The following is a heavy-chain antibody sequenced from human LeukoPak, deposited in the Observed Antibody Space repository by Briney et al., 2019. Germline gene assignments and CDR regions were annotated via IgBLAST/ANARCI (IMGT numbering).Heavy chain of an antibody. V-gene: IGHV4-30-2*01. D-gene: IGHD6-13*01. CDR2: IYHSGST. Sequence: KSSETLSLTCTVSGGSISSGGYYWSWIRQPPGKGLEWIGYIYHSGSTYYNPSLKSRVTISVDTSKNQFSLKLSSVTAADTAVYYCARDSSSWYGGFDYWGQGILVTVSS. J-gene: IGHJ4*02. CDR3: ARDSSSWYGGFDY. CDR1: GGSISSGGYY.